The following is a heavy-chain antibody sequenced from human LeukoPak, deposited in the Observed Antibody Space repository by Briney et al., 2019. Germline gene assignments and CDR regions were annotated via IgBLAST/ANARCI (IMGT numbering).Heavy chain of an antibody. CDR1: GFTFSSFG. CDR3: TGNYYGSGSYADFDY. CDR2: ISSTGGTA. V-gene: IGHV3-23*01. D-gene: IGHD3-10*01. J-gene: IGHJ4*02. Sequence: GGSLRLSCAASGFTFSSFGMSWVRQAPGKGLEWVSAISSTGGTAYYADSVKGRFTISRDNSKNTLYLQMDSLKTEDTAVYYCTGNYYGSGSYADFDYWGQGTLVTVSS.